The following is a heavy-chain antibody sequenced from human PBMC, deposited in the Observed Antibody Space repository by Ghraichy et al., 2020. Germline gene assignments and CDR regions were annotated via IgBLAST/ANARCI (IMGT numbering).Heavy chain of an antibody. CDR2: IKQDGSEK. Sequence: GESLNISCAASGFTFSSYWMSWVRRAPGKGLEWVANIKQDGSEKYYVDSVKGRFTISRDNAKNSLYLQMNSLRAEDTAVYYCARDGIVPAAIPGDYYYYYGMDVWGQGTTVTVSS. V-gene: IGHV3-7*01. CDR1: GFTFSSYW. J-gene: IGHJ6*02. D-gene: IGHD2-2*02. CDR3: ARDGIVPAAIPGDYYYYYGMDV.